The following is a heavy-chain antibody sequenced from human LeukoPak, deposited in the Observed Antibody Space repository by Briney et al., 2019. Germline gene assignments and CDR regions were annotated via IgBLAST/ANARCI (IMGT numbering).Heavy chain of an antibody. CDR2: TSSSGSTI. CDR3: AREFEDTAMVT. Sequence: PGGSLRLSCAASGFTFSSYEMNWVRQAPGKGLEWVSYTSSSGSTIYYADSVKGRFTISRDNAKNSLYLQMNSLRAEDTAVYYCAREFEDTAMVTWGQGTLVTVSS. D-gene: IGHD5-18*01. V-gene: IGHV3-48*03. J-gene: IGHJ4*02. CDR1: GFTFSSYE.